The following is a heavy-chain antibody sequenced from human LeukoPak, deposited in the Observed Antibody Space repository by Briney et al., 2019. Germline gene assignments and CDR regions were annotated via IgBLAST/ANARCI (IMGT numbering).Heavy chain of an antibody. D-gene: IGHD2-8*01. J-gene: IGHJ5*02. CDR1: GFTFSHHA. Sequence: PGGSLRLSCAASGFTFSHHAMSWARQSLGKRLEWVSVIIGDGSNTYYADSVKGRFTISRDNSNNMLYLQMNSLRGEDTAVYYCAKSMTTTNVDWFDPWGQVTLVTVSS. CDR3: AKSMTTTNVDWFDP. V-gene: IGHV3-23*01. CDR2: IIGDGSNT.